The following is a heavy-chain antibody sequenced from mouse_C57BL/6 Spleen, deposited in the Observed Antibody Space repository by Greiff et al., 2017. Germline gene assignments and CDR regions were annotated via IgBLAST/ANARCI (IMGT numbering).Heavy chain of an antibody. D-gene: IGHD2-3*01. V-gene: IGHV1-81*01. CDR2: IYPRSGNT. CDR3: ARSYDLRGLYAMDY. J-gene: IGHJ4*01. CDR1: GYTFTSYG. Sequence: QVQLQQSGAELARPGASVKLSCKASGYTFTSYGISWVKQRTGQGLEWIGEIYPRSGNTYYNEKFKGKATLTADKSSSTAYMELRSLTSEDSAVYFCARSYDLRGLYAMDYWGQGTSVTVSS.